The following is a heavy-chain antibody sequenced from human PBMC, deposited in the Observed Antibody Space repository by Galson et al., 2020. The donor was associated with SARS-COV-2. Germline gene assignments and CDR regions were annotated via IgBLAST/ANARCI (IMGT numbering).Heavy chain of an antibody. CDR3: ATIVQELINRGWFGP. D-gene: IGHD3-10*01. V-gene: IGHV1-69*13. J-gene: IGHJ5*02. Sequence: SVKVSCKASGGIFSSSGISWVRQAPGQGLEWMGGIIPIFATTYYAQKFQGRVTITADASTSTAYMELSSLRSEDTAVYYCATIVQELINRGWFGPWGQGTQVTVSS. CDR1: GGIFSSSG. CDR2: IIPIFATT.